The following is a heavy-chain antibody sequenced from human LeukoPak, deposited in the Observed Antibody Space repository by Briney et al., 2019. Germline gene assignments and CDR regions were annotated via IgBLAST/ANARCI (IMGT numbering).Heavy chain of an antibody. CDR1: GFTFSSYS. CDR3: ARDRYGVYSSDY. J-gene: IGHJ4*02. Sequence: PGGSLRLSCAASGFTFSSYSMNWVRQAPGKGLEWVSSISSSSSYIYYADSVKGRFTISRDNAKNSLYLQMNSLRAEDTAVYYCARDRYGVYSSDYWGQGTLVTVSS. CDR2: ISSSSSYI. D-gene: IGHD4-17*01. V-gene: IGHV3-21*01.